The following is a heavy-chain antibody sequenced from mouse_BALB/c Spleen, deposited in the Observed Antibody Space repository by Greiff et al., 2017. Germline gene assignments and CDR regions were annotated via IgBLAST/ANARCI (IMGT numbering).Heavy chain of an antibody. J-gene: IGHJ4*01. CDR1: GYTFTSYS. D-gene: IGHD3-3*01. CDR2: IYPGDGDT. V-gene: IGHV1-87*01. Sequence: VQLQESGAELARPGASVKLSCKASGYTFTSYSMQWVKQRPGQGLEWIGAIYPGDGDTRYTQKFKGKATLTADKSSSTAYMQLSSLASEDSAVYYCARGDALDYWGQGTSVTVSS. CDR3: ARGDALDY.